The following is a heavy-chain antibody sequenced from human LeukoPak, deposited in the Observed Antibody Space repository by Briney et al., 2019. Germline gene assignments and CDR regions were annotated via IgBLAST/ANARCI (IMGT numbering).Heavy chain of an antibody. CDR2: IRYDGNNK. Sequence: PGGSLRLSCGASGFTFSNYGMLWVRQAPGKGLDWVAFIRYDGNNKLYADSVKGRFTISRDNSKNTLYLHISSLRAEDTAVYYCVKDNPLDYWGQGTLVIVSS. J-gene: IGHJ4*02. CDR3: VKDNPLDY. CDR1: GFTFSNYG. V-gene: IGHV3-30*02. D-gene: IGHD1-14*01.